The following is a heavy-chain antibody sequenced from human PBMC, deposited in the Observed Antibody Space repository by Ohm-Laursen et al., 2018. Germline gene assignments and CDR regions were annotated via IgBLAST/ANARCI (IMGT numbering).Heavy chain of an antibody. V-gene: IGHV3-64*01. CDR1: GFTFSSYA. Sequence: GSLRLSCTASGFTFSSYAMHWVRQAPGKGLEYVSAISSNGGSTYYANSVKGRFTISRDNSKNTLYLQMGSLRAEDMAVYYCASRTGRLAGDAFDIWGQGTMVTVSS. J-gene: IGHJ3*02. CDR3: ASRTGRLAGDAFDI. D-gene: IGHD1-14*01. CDR2: ISSNGGST.